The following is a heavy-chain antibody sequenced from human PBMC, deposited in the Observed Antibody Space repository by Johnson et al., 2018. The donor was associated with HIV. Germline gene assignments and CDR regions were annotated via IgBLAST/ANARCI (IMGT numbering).Heavy chain of an antibody. CDR2: IYSGGTT. V-gene: IGHV3-66*01. CDR1: GFTVSSNY. Sequence: VQLVESGGGLVHPGGSLRLSCAASGFTVSSNYMSWVRQATGKGLEWVSVIYSGGTTYYADSVKGRFTISRDNSKNTLYLQMNSLRAEDTALYYCARGGSMWVRLVLGEKGGAFDIWGQGTMVTVSS. D-gene: IGHD3-16*01. CDR3: ARGGSMWVRLVLGEKGGAFDI. J-gene: IGHJ3*02.